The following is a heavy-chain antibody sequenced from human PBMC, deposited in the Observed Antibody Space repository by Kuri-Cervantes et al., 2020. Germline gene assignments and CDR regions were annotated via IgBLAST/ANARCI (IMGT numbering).Heavy chain of an antibody. D-gene: IGHD3-22*01. J-gene: IGHJ4*02. CDR3: AREHWYYYDSSGYSFDF. CDR1: GFTFSSYA. CDR2: IKQDGSEK. Sequence: EGSLRLSCAASGFTFSSYAMHWVRQAPGKGLDWVANIKQDGSEKYYVDSVKGRFTISRDNAKNSLYLQMNSLRAEDTAVYYCAREHWYYYDSSGYSFDFWGQGTLVTVSS. V-gene: IGHV3-7*01.